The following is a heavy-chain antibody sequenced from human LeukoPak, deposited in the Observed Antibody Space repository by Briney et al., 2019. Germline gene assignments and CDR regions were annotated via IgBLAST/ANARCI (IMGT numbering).Heavy chain of an antibody. D-gene: IGHD5-18*01. CDR3: ARWDTAIIDY. CDR2: ISYDGSNK. CDR1: GFTFSSYW. Sequence: GGSLRLSCAASGFTFSSYWMSWVRQAPGKGLEWVAVISYDGSNKYYADSVEGRFTISRDNSKNTLYLQMNSLRAEDTAVYYCARWDTAIIDYWGQGTLVTVSS. J-gene: IGHJ4*02. V-gene: IGHV3-30-3*01.